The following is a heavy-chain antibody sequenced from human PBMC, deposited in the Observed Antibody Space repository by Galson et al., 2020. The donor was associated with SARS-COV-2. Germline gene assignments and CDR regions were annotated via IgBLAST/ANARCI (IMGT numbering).Heavy chain of an antibody. CDR3: ARDLGLVTTCYFDY. CDR2: INQEGRDK. D-gene: IGHD4-17*01. CDR1: GFTLRRYW. V-gene: IGHV3-7*04. Sequence: GGSLRLSCEASGFTLRRYWMSWVRQAPGKGREWVANINQEGRDKNYVDSVKGRFTISRDNAKNSLYLQMNSLRAEDTAVYYCARDLGLVTTCYFDYWGQGNLVTVSS. J-gene: IGHJ4*02.